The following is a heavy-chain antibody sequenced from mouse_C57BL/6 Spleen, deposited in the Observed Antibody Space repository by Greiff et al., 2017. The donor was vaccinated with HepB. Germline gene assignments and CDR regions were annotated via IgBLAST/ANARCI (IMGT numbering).Heavy chain of an antibody. Sequence: QVQLQQPGAELVKPGASVKLSCKASGYTFTSYWMHWVKQRPGQGLEWIGMIHPNSGSTNYNEKFKSKATLTVDKSSSTAYMQLSSLTSEDSAVYYCARLITTVVAFDYWGQGTTLTVSS. D-gene: IGHD1-1*01. J-gene: IGHJ2*01. CDR3: ARLITTVVAFDY. CDR2: IHPNSGST. V-gene: IGHV1-64*01. CDR1: GYTFTSYW.